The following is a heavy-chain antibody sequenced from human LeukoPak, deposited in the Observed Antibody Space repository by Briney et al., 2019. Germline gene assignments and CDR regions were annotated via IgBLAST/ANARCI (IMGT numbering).Heavy chain of an antibody. V-gene: IGHV4-34*01. CDR2: INHSGST. CDR1: GGSFSGYY. D-gene: IGHD6-13*01. CDR3: ARTPIAAAAPFDY. J-gene: IGHJ4*02. Sequence: SETLSLTCAVYGGSFSGYYWSWIRQPPGKGLEWIGEINHSGSTNYNPSLKSRVTISVDTSENQFSLKLSSVTAADTAVYYCARTPIAAAAPFDYWGQGTLVTVSS.